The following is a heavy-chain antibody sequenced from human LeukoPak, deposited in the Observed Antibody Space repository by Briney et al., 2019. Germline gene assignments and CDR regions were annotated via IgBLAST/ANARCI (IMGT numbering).Heavy chain of an antibody. V-gene: IGHV3-21*01. CDR3: ARGSAMGTYYYYYMDV. CDR2: ISSSSTYI. J-gene: IGHJ6*03. CDR1: GGSFSGYY. Sequence: ETLSLTCAVYGGSFSGYYWSWIRQPPGKGLEWVSSISSSSTYIYYADSVKGRFTISRDNSKNTLYLQMNSLRAEDTAVYYCARGSAMGTYYYYYMDVWGKGTTVTVSS. D-gene: IGHD5-18*01.